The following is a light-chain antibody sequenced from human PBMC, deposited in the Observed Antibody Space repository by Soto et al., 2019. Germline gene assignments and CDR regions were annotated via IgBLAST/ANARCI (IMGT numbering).Light chain of an antibody. J-gene: IGLJ1*01. Sequence: QSALTQPRSVSGSPGQSVSISCTGTSSDVGVYNYVSWYQQHPGKTPKVMIYDVSKRPSGVPDRFSGSKYGNTASLTISGLQSEDEADYYCCSYAGRYTYVFGTGTKLTVL. CDR2: DVS. CDR3: CSYAGRYTYV. V-gene: IGLV2-11*01. CDR1: SSDVGVYNY.